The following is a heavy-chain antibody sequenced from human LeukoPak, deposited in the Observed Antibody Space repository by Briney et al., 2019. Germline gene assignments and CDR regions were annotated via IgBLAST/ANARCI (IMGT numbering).Heavy chain of an antibody. Sequence: ASVKVSCKASRYTFTSYGISWVRQAPGQGLEWLGWISAYNGNTNYAQKLQGRVTMTTDTSTSTAYMELRSLRSDDTAVYYCARQAAMVFWRQYYYFDYWGQGTLVTVSS. V-gene: IGHV1-18*01. D-gene: IGHD5-18*01. CDR1: RYTFTSYG. CDR3: ARQAAMVFWRQYYYFDY. J-gene: IGHJ4*02. CDR2: ISAYNGNT.